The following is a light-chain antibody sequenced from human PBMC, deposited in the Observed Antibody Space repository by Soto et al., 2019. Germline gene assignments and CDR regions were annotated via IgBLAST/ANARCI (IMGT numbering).Light chain of an antibody. CDR1: QSISSY. V-gene: IGKV1-39*01. Sequence: DIQKTQSPSSLSASVGDRVTITCRASQSISSYLNWYQQKPGKAPKLLIYAASSLQSGVPSRFSGSGSGTDFTLTISSLQPEDFATYYCQQSYSTFITFGQGTRLEIK. CDR2: AAS. CDR3: QQSYSTFIT. J-gene: IGKJ5*01.